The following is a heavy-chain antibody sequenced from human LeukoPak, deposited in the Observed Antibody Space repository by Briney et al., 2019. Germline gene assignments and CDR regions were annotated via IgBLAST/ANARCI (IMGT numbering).Heavy chain of an antibody. J-gene: IGHJ4*02. CDR1: GGSFSGYY. CDR2: INHNGST. Sequence: SETLSLTCAVYGGSFSGYYWSWIRQPPGKGLEWIGEINHNGSTNYNPSLKSRVTISVDTSKNQFSLKLRSVTAADTAVYYCARIPFYSGYDYWGQGTLVTVSS. CDR3: ARIPFYSGYDY. V-gene: IGHV4-34*01. D-gene: IGHD5-12*01.